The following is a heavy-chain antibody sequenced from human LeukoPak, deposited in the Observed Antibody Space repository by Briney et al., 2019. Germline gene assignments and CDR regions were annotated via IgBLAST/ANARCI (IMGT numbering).Heavy chain of an antibody. J-gene: IGHJ4*02. CDR3: ARDQYRDSSGWYFDY. Sequence: SSETLSLTCAVSGYSISSGYYWGWIRQPPGKGLEWIGSIYHSGSTYYNPSLKSRVTLSVDTSKNQFSLKLSSVTAADTAAYYSARDQYRDSSGWYFDYWGQGTLVTVSS. CDR2: IYHSGST. D-gene: IGHD6-19*01. CDR1: GYSISSGYY. V-gene: IGHV4-38-2*02.